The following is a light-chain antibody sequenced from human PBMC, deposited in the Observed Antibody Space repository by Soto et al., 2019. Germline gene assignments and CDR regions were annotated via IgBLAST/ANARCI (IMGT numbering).Light chain of an antibody. CDR2: RNN. J-gene: IGLJ3*02. Sequence: QSVLTQPPSASGAPGQRVTISCSGSTSNLGSNFVYWYQQLPGAAPKLLISRNNERPSGVPDRFSGSKSGTSASLAISGLRSEDDADYHCAAWDDSLSGVVFGGGTKATVL. CDR3: AAWDDSLSGVV. V-gene: IGLV1-47*01. CDR1: TSNLGSNF.